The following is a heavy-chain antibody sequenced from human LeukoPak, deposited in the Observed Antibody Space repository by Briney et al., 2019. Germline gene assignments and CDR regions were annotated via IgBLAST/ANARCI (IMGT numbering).Heavy chain of an antibody. CDR2: IYHSGST. CDR1: GDSISSSSYY. Sequence: PSETLSLTCTVSGDSISSSSYYWGWIRQPPGKGLEWIGNIYHSGSTYQNPSLKGRVAISVDTSKNQFSLKLSSVTAADTAVYYCARYDTVRGYYWGQGTLVTVSS. J-gene: IGHJ4*02. D-gene: IGHD4-17*01. CDR3: ARYDTVRGYY. V-gene: IGHV4-39*01.